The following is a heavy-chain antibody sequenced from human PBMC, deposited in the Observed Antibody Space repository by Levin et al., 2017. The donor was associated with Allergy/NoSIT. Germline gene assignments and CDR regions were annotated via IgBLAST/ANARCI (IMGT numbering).Heavy chain of an antibody. CDR3: ARVLGQWLVFYFDY. CDR1: GYTFTSYG. CDR2: ISAYNGNT. D-gene: IGHD6-19*01. V-gene: IGHV1-18*01. Sequence: ASVKVSCKASGYTFTSYGISWVRQAPGQGLEWMGWISAYNGNTNYAQKLQGRVTMTTDTSTSTAYMELRSLRSDDTAVYYCARVLGQWLVFYFDYWGQGTLVTVSS. J-gene: IGHJ4*02.